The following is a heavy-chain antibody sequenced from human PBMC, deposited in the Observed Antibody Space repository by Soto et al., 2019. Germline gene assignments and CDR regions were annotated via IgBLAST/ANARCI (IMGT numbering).Heavy chain of an antibody. J-gene: IGHJ5*02. CDR1: GYTFTNYA. D-gene: IGHD6-13*01. CDR3: ARALFGYSSSWYWFDP. CDR2: INAGNGNT. Sequence: ASVKVSCKASGYTFTNYAMHWVRQAPGQRLEWMGWINAGNGNTKYSQKFQGRVTITRDTSASTAYMELSSLRSEDTAVYYCARALFGYSSSWYWFDPWGQGTLVTVSS. V-gene: IGHV1-3*01.